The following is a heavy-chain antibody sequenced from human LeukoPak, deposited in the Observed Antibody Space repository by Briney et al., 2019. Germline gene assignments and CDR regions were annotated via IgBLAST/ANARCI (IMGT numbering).Heavy chain of an antibody. CDR3: ARGSGPEYCSSTTCHFDF. Sequence: PSETLSLTCAVYGGSFSGYYWSWIRQPPGKGLEWIGEINHSGSANYNPSLKSRVTISVDTSKNQFSLKLSSVTAADTAVYYCARGSGPEYCSSTTCHFDFWGQGTLVTVSS. D-gene: IGHD2-2*01. J-gene: IGHJ4*02. CDR2: INHSGSA. CDR1: GGSFSGYY. V-gene: IGHV4-34*01.